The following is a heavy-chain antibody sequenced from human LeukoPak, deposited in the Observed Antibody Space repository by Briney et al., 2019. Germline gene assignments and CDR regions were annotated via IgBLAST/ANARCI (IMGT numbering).Heavy chain of an antibody. Sequence: SSEALSLTCTVSGGSISSYYWSWIRQPAGKGLEWIGRIYTSGSTNYNPSLKSRVTMSVDTSKNQFSLKLSSVTAADTAVYYCAREGAAAGTSDYWGQGTLVTVSS. V-gene: IGHV4-4*07. CDR3: AREGAAAGTSDY. CDR1: GGSISSYY. D-gene: IGHD6-13*01. CDR2: IYTSGST. J-gene: IGHJ4*02.